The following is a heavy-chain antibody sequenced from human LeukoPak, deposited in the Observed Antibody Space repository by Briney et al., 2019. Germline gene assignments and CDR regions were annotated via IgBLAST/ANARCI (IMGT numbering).Heavy chain of an antibody. CDR3: ARTAYSSGYYHSLFDY. CDR1: GGSYSDYY. D-gene: IGHD3-22*01. J-gene: IGHJ4*02. Sequence: SETLSLTCGVYGGSYSDYYWSWIRQPPGKGLEWIGEINHSGITNYNPSLKSRVTISVDTSKNQFSLKLSSVTAADTAVYYCARTAYSSGYYHSLFDYWGQGTLVTVSS. V-gene: IGHV4-34*01. CDR2: INHSGIT.